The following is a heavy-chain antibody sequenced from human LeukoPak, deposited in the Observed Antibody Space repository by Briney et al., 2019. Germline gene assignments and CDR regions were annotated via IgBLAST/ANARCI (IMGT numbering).Heavy chain of an antibody. V-gene: IGHV3-30*04. CDR2: ISYDGSNK. D-gene: IGHD6-13*01. CDR1: GFTFSSYA. CDR3: ARDQNSSWYTSLVDFDY. J-gene: IGHJ4*02. Sequence: GGSLRLSCAASGFTFSSYAMHWLRQAPGKGLEWVAVISYDGSNKYYADSVKGRFTISRDNSKNTLYLQMNSLRAEDTAVYYCARDQNSSWYTSLVDFDYWGQGTLVTVSS.